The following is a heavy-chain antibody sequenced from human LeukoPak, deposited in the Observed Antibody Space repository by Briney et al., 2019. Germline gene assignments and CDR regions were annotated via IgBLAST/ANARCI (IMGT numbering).Heavy chain of an antibody. CDR2: ISSSSSTI. V-gene: IGHV3-48*01. CDR3: ARDNDSRDPPHFDY. J-gene: IGHJ4*02. Sequence: GGSLRLSCAASGFTFSSYSMNWVRQAPGKGLEWVSYISSSSSTIYYADSVKGRFTISRDNAKNSLYLQMNSLRAEDTAVYYCARDNDSRDPPHFDYWGQGTLVTVSA. D-gene: IGHD3-16*01. CDR1: GFTFSSYS.